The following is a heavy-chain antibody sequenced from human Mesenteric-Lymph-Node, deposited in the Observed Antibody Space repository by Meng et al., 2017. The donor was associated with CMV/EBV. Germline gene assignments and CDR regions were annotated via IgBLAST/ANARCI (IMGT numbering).Heavy chain of an antibody. D-gene: IGHD7-27*01. V-gene: IGHV7-4-1*02. CDR2: LNTNTGNP. Sequence: SGYAFTSYAMNWVRQAPGQGLEWMGWLNTNTGNPTYAQGFTGRFVFSLDTSVSTAYLQISSLKAEDTAVYYCARATTGDSSYYFDYWGQGTLVTVS. CDR1: GYAFTSYA. CDR3: ARATTGDSSYYFDY. J-gene: IGHJ4*02.